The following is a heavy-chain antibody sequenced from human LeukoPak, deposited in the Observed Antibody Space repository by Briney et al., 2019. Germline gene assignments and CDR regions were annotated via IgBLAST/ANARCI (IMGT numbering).Heavy chain of an antibody. CDR2: ISSSSSSYI. D-gene: IGHD2-15*01. J-gene: IGHJ4*02. V-gene: IGHV3-21*01. CDR1: GFTFSSYS. Sequence: GGSLRLSCAASGFTFSSYSMNWVRQAPGKGLEWVSSISSSSSSYIYYADSVKGRFTISRDNAKNSLYLQMNSLRAEDTAVYYCARVPPRYCSGGSCYSEDYWGQGTLVTVSS. CDR3: ARVPPRYCSGGSCYSEDY.